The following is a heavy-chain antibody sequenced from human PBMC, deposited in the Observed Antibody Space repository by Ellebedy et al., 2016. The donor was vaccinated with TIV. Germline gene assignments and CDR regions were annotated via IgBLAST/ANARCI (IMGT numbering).Heavy chain of an antibody. Sequence: GGSLRLSCAASGFIFSDYYMIWIRQAPGKGLECVSYISSGGSPIYYADSVRGRFTISRANAKNSLYLQMHSLRAEDTAVYYCARDTRFIDQQHNWFDPWGQGTLVTVSS. CDR1: GFIFSDYY. J-gene: IGHJ5*02. CDR3: ARDTRFIDQQHNWFDP. V-gene: IGHV3-11*01. CDR2: ISSGGSPI. D-gene: IGHD1/OR15-1a*01.